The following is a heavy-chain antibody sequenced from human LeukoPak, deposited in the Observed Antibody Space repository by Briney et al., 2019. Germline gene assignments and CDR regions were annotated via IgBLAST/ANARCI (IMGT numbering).Heavy chain of an antibody. CDR2: MYYSGSN. CDR1: GVSITSNY. CDR3: ATRGEVGDNDY. V-gene: IGHV4-59*08. Sequence: SETLSLTCTVSGVSITSNYWSWIRQPPGKGLEYIGYMYYSGSNNYNPSLQSRVTISVDTSKNQFSLKLSSVTAADTAVYYCATRGEVGDNDYWGQGTLVTVSS. J-gene: IGHJ4*02. D-gene: IGHD3-16*01.